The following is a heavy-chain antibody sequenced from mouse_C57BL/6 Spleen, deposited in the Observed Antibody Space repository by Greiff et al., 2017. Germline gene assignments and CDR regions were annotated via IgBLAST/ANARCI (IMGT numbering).Heavy chain of an antibody. Sequence: VHVKQSGPELVKPGASVKMSCKASGYTFTDYNMHWVKQSHGKSLEWIGYINPNNGGTSYNQKFKGKATLTVNKSSSTAYMELHSLTSEDSAVYYCARGDYDDYYAMDYWGQGTSVTVSS. J-gene: IGHJ4*01. CDR1: GYTFTDYN. CDR3: ARGDYDDYYAMDY. D-gene: IGHD2-4*01. CDR2: INPNNGGT. V-gene: IGHV1-22*01.